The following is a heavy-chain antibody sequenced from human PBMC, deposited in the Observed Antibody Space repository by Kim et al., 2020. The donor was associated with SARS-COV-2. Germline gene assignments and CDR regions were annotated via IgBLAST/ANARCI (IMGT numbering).Heavy chain of an antibody. J-gene: IGHJ5*02. V-gene: IGHV1-24*01. CDR3: ATEVAAAAYGRFDP. Sequence: AKQFQGRVTMTEDTSTDTAYMELSSLRSEDTAVYYCATEVAAAAYGRFDPWGQGTLVTVSS. D-gene: IGHD6-13*01.